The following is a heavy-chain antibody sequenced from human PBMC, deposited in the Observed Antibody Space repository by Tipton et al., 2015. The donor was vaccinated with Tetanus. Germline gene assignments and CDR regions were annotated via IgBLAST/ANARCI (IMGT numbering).Heavy chain of an antibody. CDR1: GGSIRSGGYY. J-gene: IGHJ4*02. V-gene: IGHV4-31*03. D-gene: IGHD6-13*01. CDR2: IYYTGNT. CDR3: AGVTAQRTELYFDH. Sequence: TLSLTCTVSGGSIRSGGYYWTWIRQHPERGLEWIGYIYYTGNTYYNPSLKSRVTISMDRSKNQISLQLTSVTAADTAVYFCAGVTAQRTELYFDHWGQGTLVTVSS.